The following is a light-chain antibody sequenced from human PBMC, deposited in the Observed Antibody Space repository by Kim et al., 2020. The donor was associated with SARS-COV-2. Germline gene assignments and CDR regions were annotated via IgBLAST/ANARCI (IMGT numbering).Light chain of an antibody. V-gene: IGKV1-5*01. CDR1: QSISSW. CDR2: DAS. CDR3: QQYNSYSGYT. Sequence: DIQMTQSPSTLSASVGDRVTITCRASQSISSWLAWYQQKPGKAPKLLIYDASSLESGVPSRFGGSGSGTEFTLTISSLQPDDFATYYCQQYNSYSGYTFGQGTKLEI. J-gene: IGKJ2*01.